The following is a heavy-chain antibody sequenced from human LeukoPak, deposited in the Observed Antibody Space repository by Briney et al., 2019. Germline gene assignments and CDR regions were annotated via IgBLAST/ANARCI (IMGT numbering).Heavy chain of an antibody. CDR1: GYTFSDYA. J-gene: IGHJ4*02. CDR3: ARATVASSSWHNY. CDR2: ISAGNGNT. D-gene: IGHD6-13*01. V-gene: IGHV1-3*01. Sequence: ASVKVSCTASGYTFSDYAIHWVRQAPGQRLEWMGWISAGNGNTKYSREFQGRVTFTRDTSASTAYMELSSLKSEDTAVYYCARATVASSSWHNYWGQGTLVTVSS.